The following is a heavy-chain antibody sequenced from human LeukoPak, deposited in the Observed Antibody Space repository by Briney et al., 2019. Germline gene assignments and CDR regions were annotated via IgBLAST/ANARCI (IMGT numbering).Heavy chain of an antibody. V-gene: IGHV4-61*08. D-gene: IGHD1-1*01. CDR2: IYGSGST. CDR1: GGSISSGDYS. J-gene: IGHJ5*02. CDR3: AREGTSGTHLNWFDP. Sequence: PSETLSLTCAVSGGSISSGDYSWSWIRQPPGKGLEWIGHIYGSGSTNYNPSLKSRVTLSVDTSKNQFSLKLSSVTAADTAVYYCAREGTSGTHLNWFDPWGQGTLVTVSS.